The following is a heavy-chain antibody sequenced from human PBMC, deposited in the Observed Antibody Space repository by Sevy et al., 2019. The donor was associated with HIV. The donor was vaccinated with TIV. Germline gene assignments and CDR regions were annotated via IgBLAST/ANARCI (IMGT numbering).Heavy chain of an antibody. V-gene: IGHV5-51*01. D-gene: IGHD3-10*01. Sequence: GESLKISCKGSGYSFTSYWIGWVRQMPGKGLEWMGIIYPGDSDTRYSPSFQGQVTISADKSISTANLQWSSLKAWDTALYYCARRLTMVRGVAYYFDYRGQGTLVTVSS. CDR2: IYPGDSDT. CDR1: GYSFTSYW. CDR3: ARRLTMVRGVAYYFDY. J-gene: IGHJ4*02.